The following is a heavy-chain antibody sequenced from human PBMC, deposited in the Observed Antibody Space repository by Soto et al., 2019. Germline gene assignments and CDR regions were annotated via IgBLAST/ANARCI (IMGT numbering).Heavy chain of an antibody. V-gene: IGHV3-53*01. CDR1: GFTFSDHQ. Sequence: EVQLVESGGGLIQPGGSLRLSCAASGFTFSDHQMNWVRQAPGRGLEWVAVIYSSGTTYYGDSLKRPFTISRDNSKNTLDLQMNSLRTEDTALYYCARAGSPFHSDSTGYWGFDYWGQGTLVTVSS. D-gene: IGHD3-9*01. CDR2: IYSSGTT. J-gene: IGHJ4*02. CDR3: ARAGSPFHSDSTGYWGFDY.